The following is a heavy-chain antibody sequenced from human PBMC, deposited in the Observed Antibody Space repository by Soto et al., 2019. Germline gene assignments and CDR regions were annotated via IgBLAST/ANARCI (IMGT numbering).Heavy chain of an antibody. J-gene: IGHJ4*02. CDR1: GFTLSDYY. Sequence: HVQLVESGGGLVKPGGSLRLSCAASGFTLSDYYMGWIRQAPGKGLGWISYITDTGNTMYYADSVKGRFTISSDNSKNSMYLQMNSLRVEDTDIYYCVRDRYSTGWHPFDYWGQGTLVTVSS. CDR3: VRDRYSTGWHPFDY. CDR2: ITDTGNTM. V-gene: IGHV3-11*01. D-gene: IGHD6-19*01.